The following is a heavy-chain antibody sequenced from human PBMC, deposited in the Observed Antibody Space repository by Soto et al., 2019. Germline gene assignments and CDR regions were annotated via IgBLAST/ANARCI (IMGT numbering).Heavy chain of an antibody. CDR2: MNPNSGNT. J-gene: IGHJ3*02. D-gene: IGHD3-3*01. Sequence: QVQLVQSGAEVKKPGASVKVSCKASGYTFTSYDINWVRQATGQGLEWMGWMNPNSGNTGYAQKFQGRVTMTRNTSIRTAYMELSSLRSEDTAVYYCAILSGERLFVGAGAFDIWGQGTMVTVSS. CDR1: GYTFTSYD. CDR3: AILSGERLFVGAGAFDI. V-gene: IGHV1-8*01.